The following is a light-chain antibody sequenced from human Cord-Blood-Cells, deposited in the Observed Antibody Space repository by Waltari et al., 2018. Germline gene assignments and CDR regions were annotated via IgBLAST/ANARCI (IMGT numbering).Light chain of an antibody. J-gene: IGLJ3*02. V-gene: IGLV1-47*01. CDR2: RNH. CDR1: SSNIGSNY. CDR3: AAWDDSLSGPV. Sequence: QSVLTQPPSASGTPGQRVTISCSGSSSNIGSNYVYWYQQVPGTAPKLLIYRNHQRPSGVPDRFSASKSGTSASLAISGLRSEDEADYYCAAWDDSLSGPVFGGGTKLTVL.